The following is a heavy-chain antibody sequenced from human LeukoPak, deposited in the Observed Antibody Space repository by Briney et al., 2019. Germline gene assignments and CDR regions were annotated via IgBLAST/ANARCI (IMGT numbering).Heavy chain of an antibody. CDR2: ISSSGSTI. CDR1: GFTFSSYE. D-gene: IGHD3-22*01. Sequence: GGSLRLSCAASGFTFSSYEMNWVRQAPGKGLEWVSYISSSGSTIYYADSVKGRFTISRDNAKNSLYLQMNSLRAEDTAVYYCARDISGWPDSNAFDIWGQGTLVTVSS. J-gene: IGHJ4*02. CDR3: ARDISGWPDSNAFDI. V-gene: IGHV3-48*03.